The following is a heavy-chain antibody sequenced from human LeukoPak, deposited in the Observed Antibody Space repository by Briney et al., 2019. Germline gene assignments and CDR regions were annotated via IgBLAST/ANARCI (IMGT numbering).Heavy chain of an antibody. CDR1: GYTFTSYD. Sequence: ASVKVSCKASGYTFTSYDFNWVRQATGQRPEWMGWMSPNSGDTGYAQKFQGRVTITRDTSASTAYMELSSLRSEDTAVYYCARVLAARLSYWYFDLWGRGTLVTVSS. V-gene: IGHV1-8*01. J-gene: IGHJ2*01. CDR3: ARVLAARLSYWYFDL. CDR2: MSPNSGDT. D-gene: IGHD6-6*01.